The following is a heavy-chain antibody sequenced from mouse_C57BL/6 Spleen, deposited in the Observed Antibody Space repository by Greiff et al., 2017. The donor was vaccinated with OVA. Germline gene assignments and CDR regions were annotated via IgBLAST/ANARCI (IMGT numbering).Heavy chain of an antibody. CDR3: VDSAGPYAMDY. CDR2: INPNYGTT. J-gene: IGHJ4*01. Sequence: LVESGPELVKPGASVQISCKASGYSFTDYNMNWVKQSNGKSLEWIGVINPNYGTTSYNQKFKGKATLTVDQSSSTAYMQLNSLTSEDSAVYYCVDSAGPYAMDYWGQGTSVTVSS. D-gene: IGHD3-2*02. V-gene: IGHV1-39*01. CDR1: GYSFTDYN.